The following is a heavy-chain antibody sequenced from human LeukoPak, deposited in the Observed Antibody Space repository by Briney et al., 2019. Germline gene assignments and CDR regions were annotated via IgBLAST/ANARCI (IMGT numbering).Heavy chain of an antibody. V-gene: IGHV3-23*01. D-gene: IGHD5-18*01. CDR1: GFTYSSYA. J-gene: IGHJ4*02. Sequence: GGSLRLSCAVSGFTYSSYAMSWVCQAPGKGLEGVSTISGSGDTYYVDSVKGRFTISRDISKNTLYPQMNSLRAEDTAVYYCAKEGGYNYGYLDYWGQGSLVTVSS. CDR3: AKEGGYNYGYLDY. CDR2: ISGSGDT.